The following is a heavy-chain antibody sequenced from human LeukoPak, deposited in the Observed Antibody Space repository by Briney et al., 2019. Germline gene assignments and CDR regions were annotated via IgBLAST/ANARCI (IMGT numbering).Heavy chain of an antibody. CDR2: ISSSGSTI. V-gene: IGHV3-11*01. CDR3: ARGEADEYYFGY. Sequence: PGGSLRLSCAASGIIFSDCYMSWIRQAPGKGLEWVSYISSSGSTICYADSVEGRFTISRDNAKNSLYLQMNSLRAEDTAVYYCARGEADEYYFGYWGQGTLVTVSS. D-gene: IGHD6-25*01. J-gene: IGHJ4*02. CDR1: GIIFSDCY.